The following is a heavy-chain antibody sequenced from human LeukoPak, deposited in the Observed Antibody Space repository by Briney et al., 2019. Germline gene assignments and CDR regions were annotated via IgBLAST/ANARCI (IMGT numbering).Heavy chain of an antibody. CDR2: VWYSGKTK. Sequence: PGGSLRLSCAGTGFTFSKYGMHWFRQAPGLGLEWVATVWYSGKTKYYSDSVKGRFTISRDNSRSTLYRQLTSLIAEDTALYYCASNGDDTEISVWGQGTLVTVSS. D-gene: IGHD4-17*01. CDR1: GFTFSKYG. J-gene: IGHJ3*01. CDR3: ASNGDDTEISV. V-gene: IGHV3-33*01.